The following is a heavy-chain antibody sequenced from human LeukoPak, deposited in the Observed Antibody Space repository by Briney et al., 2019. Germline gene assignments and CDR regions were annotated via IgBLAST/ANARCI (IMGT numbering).Heavy chain of an antibody. V-gene: IGHV1-2*02. CDR2: INPNSGGT. CDR3: AMKGGGYSSRLIPKYYFDY. CDR1: GYTLTGYY. D-gene: IGHD5-18*01. Sequence: ASVKVSCKASGYTLTGYYMHWVRQAPGQGLEWMGWINPNSGGTYYAQKFQGRVTMTRDTSISTAYMELSRLRSDDTAVYYCAMKGGGYSSRLIPKYYFDYWGQGTLVTVSS. J-gene: IGHJ4*02.